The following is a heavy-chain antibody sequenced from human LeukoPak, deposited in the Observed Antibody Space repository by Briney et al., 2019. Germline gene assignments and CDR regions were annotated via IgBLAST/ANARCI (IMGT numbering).Heavy chain of an antibody. D-gene: IGHD4-11*01. CDR3: AKDLHDYGNYVGWFDS. Sequence: GGSLRLSCAASGFTFSSYAMDWVRQAPGKGLEWVSAISGSGGSTYYADSVKGRFTISRDNSKTTLFLQMNSLRAEYRAVYYCAKDLHDYGNYVGWFDSWGQGTLVTVSS. V-gene: IGHV3-23*01. J-gene: IGHJ5*01. CDR2: ISGSGGST. CDR1: GFTFSSYA.